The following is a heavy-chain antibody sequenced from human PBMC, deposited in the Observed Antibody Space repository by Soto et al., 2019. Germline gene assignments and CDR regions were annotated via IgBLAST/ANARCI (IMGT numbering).Heavy chain of an antibody. V-gene: IGHV1-46*01. CDR1: GYTFTSYY. CDR3: ARDTAMVTHYYYYYGMDV. CDR2: INPSGGST. Sequence: GASVKVSCKASGYTFTSYYMHWVRQAPGQGLEWMGIINPSGGSTSYAQKFQGRVTMTRDTSTSTVYMELSSLRSEDTAVYYCARDTAMVTHYYYYYGMDVWGQGTTVTVS. J-gene: IGHJ6*02. D-gene: IGHD5-18*01.